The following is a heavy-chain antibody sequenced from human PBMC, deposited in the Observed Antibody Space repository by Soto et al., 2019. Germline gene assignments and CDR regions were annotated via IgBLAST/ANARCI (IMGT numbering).Heavy chain of an antibody. J-gene: IGHJ4*02. CDR1: SASIITEQR. V-gene: IGHV4-4*02. D-gene: IGHD6-19*01. Sequence: QMQLQESGPGLVKPSETLSLTCAVSSASIITEQRWTWVRQPPGKGLEWIGEIHHSGSTNNNPSPRSRGTMSVDKPKNQVPLNLNSVTAADTALYYCARSFGWYAIDHWGQGTLVIVSS. CDR3: ARSFGWYAIDH. CDR2: IHHSGST.